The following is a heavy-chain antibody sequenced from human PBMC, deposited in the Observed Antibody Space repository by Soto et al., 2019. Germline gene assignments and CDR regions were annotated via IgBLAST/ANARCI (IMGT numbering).Heavy chain of an antibody. CDR1: GFTVVSNY. D-gene: IGHD5-12*01. Sequence: PWGSLRLSCAASGFTVVSNYISCVRHSPLKGLEWVSAIYSVGSTYYADSVKGRFTISRDNSKNTLYLQMNSLRAEDTAVYYCAGWDGYLLAYHYYGMDVWGQGTTVTVSS. CDR3: AGWDGYLLAYHYYGMDV. CDR2: IYSVGST. J-gene: IGHJ6*02. V-gene: IGHV3-53*01.